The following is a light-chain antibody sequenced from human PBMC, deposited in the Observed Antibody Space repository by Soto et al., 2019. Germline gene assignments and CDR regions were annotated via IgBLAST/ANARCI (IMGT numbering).Light chain of an antibody. V-gene: IGLV2-23*02. CDR2: EVR. J-gene: IGLJ1*01. CDR3: FSYAGDSVYV. Sequence: ALTQPASVSGSPGQSITISCTGTSSDVGNYNYVSWYLHHPGKAPKVIIYEVRNRPSGVSNRFSGSKSGNTASLTISGLQAEDEADYYCFSYAGDSVYVFGTGTKVTVL. CDR1: SSDVGNYNY.